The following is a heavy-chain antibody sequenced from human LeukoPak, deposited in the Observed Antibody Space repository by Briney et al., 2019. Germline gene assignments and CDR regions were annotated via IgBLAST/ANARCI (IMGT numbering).Heavy chain of an antibody. Sequence: PSETLSLTCTVSGGSIRSYYWSWIRQPPGKGLEWIGYIYYSGSTNYNPSLKNRVTISVDTSKNQFSLKLSSVTAADTAVYYCARGVSMAYFDYWGQGTLVTVSS. V-gene: IGHV4-59*01. J-gene: IGHJ4*02. CDR2: IYYSGST. D-gene: IGHD5-24*01. CDR3: ARGVSMAYFDY. CDR1: GGSIRSYY.